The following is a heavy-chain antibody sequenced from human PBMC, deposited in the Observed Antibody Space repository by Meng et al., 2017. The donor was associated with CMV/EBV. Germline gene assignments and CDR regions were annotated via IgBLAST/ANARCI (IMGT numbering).Heavy chain of an antibody. CDR3: TRASFSRYCSSTSCYYGMDV. J-gene: IGHJ6*02. V-gene: IGHV3-73*01. CDR2: IRSKANSYAT. D-gene: IGHD2-2*01. Sequence: GESLKIPCAASGFTFSGSAMHWVRQASGKGLEWVGRIRSKANSYATAYAASVKGRFTISRDDSKNTAYLQMNSLKTEDTAVYYCTRASFSRYCSSTSCYYGMDVWGQGTTVTVSS. CDR1: GFTFSGSA.